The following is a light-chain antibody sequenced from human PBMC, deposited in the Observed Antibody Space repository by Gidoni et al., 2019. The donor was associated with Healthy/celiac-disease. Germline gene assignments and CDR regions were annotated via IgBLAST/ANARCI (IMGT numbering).Light chain of an antibody. J-gene: IGKJ2*01. CDR2: GAS. V-gene: IGKV3-20*01. CDR1: QSVSSSY. CDR3: QQYGSSPSMYT. Sequence: EIVLTQSPGPQSLSPGERATRSCRASQSVSSSYLAWYQQKPGQAPRLLIYGASSRATGIPDRFSGSGSGTDFTLTISRLEPEDFAVYYCQQYGSSPSMYTFGQXTKLEIK.